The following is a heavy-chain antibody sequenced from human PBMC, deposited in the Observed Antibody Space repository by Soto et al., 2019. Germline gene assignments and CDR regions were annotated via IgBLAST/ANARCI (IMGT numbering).Heavy chain of an antibody. D-gene: IGHD2-8*01. Sequence: QLQLQESGPGLVKPSETLSLTCTVSGGSISSSSYYWGWIRQPPGKGLEWIGSIYYSGSTYYNPSLKSRVTISVDTSKNQFSLKLSSVTAADTAVYYCASRGVVLMVYAIDFDYWGQGTLVTVSS. CDR2: IYYSGST. J-gene: IGHJ4*02. CDR3: ASRGVVLMVYAIDFDY. V-gene: IGHV4-39*01. CDR1: GGSISSSSYY.